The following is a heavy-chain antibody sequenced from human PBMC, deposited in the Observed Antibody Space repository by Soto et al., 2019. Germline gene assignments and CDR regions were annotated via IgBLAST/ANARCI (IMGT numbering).Heavy chain of an antibody. CDR1: GGSITNYY. CDR3: TTEAYDNSGSLAFDI. D-gene: IGHD3-22*01. CDR2: IFHTGTT. V-gene: IGHV4-59*08. Sequence: SETLSLTGTVSGGSITNYYYSWIRQPPGKGLEWIGYIFHTGTTSYNPSLKSRVTLTVDTSQSQFSLKLNSVTAADTAVYYCTTEAYDNSGSLAFDIWGPGTLVT. J-gene: IGHJ3*02.